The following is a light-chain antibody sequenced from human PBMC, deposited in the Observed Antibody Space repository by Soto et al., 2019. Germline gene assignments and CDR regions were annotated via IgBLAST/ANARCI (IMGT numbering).Light chain of an antibody. CDR3: QQYNSYS. J-gene: IGKJ1*01. Sequence: DIHITKSPSTLPASVGDRVTITCRASQSISNWLACYQQKPGTAPKLLIYHASTLESGVPSRFSGSGSGTEFTLTISSLQPDDFATYYCQQYNSYSFGQGTKVDIK. CDR2: HAS. V-gene: IGKV1-5*01. CDR1: QSISNW.